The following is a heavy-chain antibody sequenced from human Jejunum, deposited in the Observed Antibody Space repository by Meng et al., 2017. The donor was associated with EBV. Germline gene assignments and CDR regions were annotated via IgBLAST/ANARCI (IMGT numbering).Heavy chain of an antibody. CDR1: GDYTSVIDW. J-gene: IGHJ4*02. CDR3: AKSNDYSLNS. Sequence: QQQLTESGPGVCKPSGTVSLTSPVSGDYTSVIDWCMWVRHPPGKGLEGVGEMHPGGSTNYNPSLKSRVTISVDNSKNQFSLKLTSVTAADTAVYYCAKSNDYSLNSWGQGTLVTVSS. D-gene: IGHD4-11*01. V-gene: IGHV4-4*02. CDR2: MHPGGST.